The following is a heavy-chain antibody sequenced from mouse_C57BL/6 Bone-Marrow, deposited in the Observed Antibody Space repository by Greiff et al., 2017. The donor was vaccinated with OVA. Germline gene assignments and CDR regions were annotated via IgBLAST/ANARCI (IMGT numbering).Heavy chain of an antibody. D-gene: IGHD1-1*01. CDR2: IWTGGGT. V-gene: IGHV2-9-1*01. CDR1: GFSLTSYA. CDR3: ARNGYGSSYWAMDY. Sequence: VKLVESGPGLVAPSQSLSITCTVSGFSLTSYAISWVRQPPGKGLEWLGVIWTGGGTNYNSALKSRLSISKDNSKSQVFLKMNSLQTDDTARYYCARNGYGSSYWAMDYWGQGTSVTVSS. J-gene: IGHJ4*01.